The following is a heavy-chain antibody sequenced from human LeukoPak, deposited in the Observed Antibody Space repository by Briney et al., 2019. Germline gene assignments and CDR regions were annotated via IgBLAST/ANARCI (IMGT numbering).Heavy chain of an antibody. J-gene: IGHJ5*02. V-gene: IGHV1-18*01. CDR1: AYTFTGYA. D-gene: IGHD1-26*01. Sequence: ASVKVSCKASAYTFTGYAISWVRQAPGQGLEWMGWISASNGNTNYAQKLHGRVTMTTDTSTNTVYMELRSLRFDDTAVYYCARDLAGVVGVTAWFDPWGQGTLVTVSS. CDR3: ARDLAGVVGVTAWFDP. CDR2: ISASNGNT.